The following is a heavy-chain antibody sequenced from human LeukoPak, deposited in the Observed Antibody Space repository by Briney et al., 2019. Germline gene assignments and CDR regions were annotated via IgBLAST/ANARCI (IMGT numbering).Heavy chain of an antibody. D-gene: IGHD6-25*01. Sequence: GGSLRLSCAASGFTFSNAWMSWVRQAPGKGLEWVGRIKSKPDGGTTDYAAPVKGRFTISRDDSKDTLYLQMNSLKSADTAVYYCASGSHFDYWGQGTLVTVSS. J-gene: IGHJ4*02. CDR3: ASGSHFDY. V-gene: IGHV3-15*01. CDR2: IKSKPDGGTT. CDR1: GFTFSNAW.